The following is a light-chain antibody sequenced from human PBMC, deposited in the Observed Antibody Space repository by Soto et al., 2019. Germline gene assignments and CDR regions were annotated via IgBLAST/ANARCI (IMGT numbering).Light chain of an antibody. CDR3: QQYNNWPPTWT. J-gene: IGKJ1*01. CDR2: GAS. Sequence: EIVMTQSPATLSVSPGERATLSCRASQSVSSTLAWYQQKPGQAPRLLIYGASTRATGIPARFSGSGSGTEFTLTISSLKSEDFAVYYCQQYNNWPPTWTFGQGTKVESK. V-gene: IGKV3-15*01. CDR1: QSVSST.